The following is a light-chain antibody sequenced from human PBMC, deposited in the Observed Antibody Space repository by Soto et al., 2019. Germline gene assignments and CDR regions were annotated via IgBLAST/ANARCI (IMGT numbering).Light chain of an antibody. CDR1: QSVGSN. Sequence: EIVITQSPATLSVSPGERATLSCRASQSVGSNLAWYQQKPGQAPRLLIYAASTRATGIPARFSGSGSGTEFTLTISSLQSEDFAIYYCQQYNNWPPLTFGGGTKVDIK. CDR2: AAS. CDR3: QQYNNWPPLT. J-gene: IGKJ4*01. V-gene: IGKV3-15*01.